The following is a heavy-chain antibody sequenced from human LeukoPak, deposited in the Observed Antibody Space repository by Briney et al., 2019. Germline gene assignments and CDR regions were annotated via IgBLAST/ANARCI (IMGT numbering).Heavy chain of an antibody. D-gene: IGHD6-13*01. J-gene: IGHJ3*02. Sequence: PGGSLRLSCAASGFTFSDYYMSWIRQAPGKGLEWVSYISSSGSTIYYADSAKGRFTISRDNAKNSLYLQMNSLRAEDTAVYYCARGGYSSSWYEVGITAFDIWGQGTMVTVSS. CDR2: ISSSGSTI. CDR1: GFTFSDYY. CDR3: ARGGYSSSWYEVGITAFDI. V-gene: IGHV3-11*04.